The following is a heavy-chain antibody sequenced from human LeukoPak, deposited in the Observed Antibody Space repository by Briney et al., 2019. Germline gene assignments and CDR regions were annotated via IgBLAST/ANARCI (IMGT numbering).Heavy chain of an antibody. CDR2: ISSSSGYI. V-gene: IGHV3-21*01. D-gene: IGHD2-2*01. CDR3: ARDGADCSSTRCYENYYYYGMDV. Sequence: GGALRLSCAAFGFTFSSYTMNWVRQAPGKGLEWVSSISSSSGYIDYTESVKGRFTISRDTAKKTLYLQMNSLRAEDTAVYYCARDGADCSSTRCYENYYYYGMDVWGQGTTVTLPS. CDR1: GFTFSSYT. J-gene: IGHJ6*02.